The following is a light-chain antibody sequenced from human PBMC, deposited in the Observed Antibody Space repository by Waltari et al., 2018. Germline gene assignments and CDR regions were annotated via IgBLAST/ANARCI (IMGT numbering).Light chain of an antibody. Sequence: EIVLTQSPGTLSLSPGERATLSCRASQSVSSSYLAWYQQKPGQAPRLLSYGASSRATGIPDRFSGSGSGTDFTLTISSLQSEDFAVYYCQQCNNWFPGSFGPGTKVEFK. V-gene: IGKV3D-20*02. CDR1: QSVSSSY. CDR3: QQCNNWFPGS. CDR2: GAS. J-gene: IGKJ3*01.